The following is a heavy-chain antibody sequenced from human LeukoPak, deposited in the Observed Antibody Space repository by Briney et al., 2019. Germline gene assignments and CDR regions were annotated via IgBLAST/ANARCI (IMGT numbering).Heavy chain of an antibody. CDR2: ISSSSSYI. D-gene: IGHD3-10*01. CDR3: ARDYGSGPNWFDP. J-gene: IGHJ5*02. Sequence: PGGSLRLSCAASGFTFSSYSMNWVRQAPGKGLEWVSSISSSSSYIYYADSVKGRFTISRDNAKNSLYLQMNSLRAEDTAVYYCARDYGSGPNWFDPWGQGTLVTVSS. CDR1: GFTFSSYS. V-gene: IGHV3-21*01.